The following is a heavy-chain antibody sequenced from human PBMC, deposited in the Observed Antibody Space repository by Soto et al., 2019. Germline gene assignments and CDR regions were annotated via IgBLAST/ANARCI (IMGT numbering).Heavy chain of an antibody. V-gene: IGHV4-39*01. CDR2: IYYSGST. J-gene: IGHJ3*02. Sequence: QLQLQESGPGLVKPSETLSLTCTVSGGSISSSSYYWGWIRQPPGKGLEWIGSIYYSGSTYYNPALNSRVTISVNTSKNPCSLKLSSVTAADTAVYYCARPSPRYCSGGSCLEFPDAFDIWGQGTMVTVSS. CDR1: GGSISSSSYY. CDR3: ARPSPRYCSGGSCLEFPDAFDI. D-gene: IGHD2-15*01.